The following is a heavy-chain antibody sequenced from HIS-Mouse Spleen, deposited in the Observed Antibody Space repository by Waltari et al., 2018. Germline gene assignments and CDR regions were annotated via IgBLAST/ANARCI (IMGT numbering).Heavy chain of an antibody. Sequence: QVQLVQSGAEVKKPGASVKVSCKASGYTFTSYDINWVRQATGQGLEWMGGMNPNSGNTGDAQKCQGRVTRTRNTSISTAYMGLSSLRSEDTAVYYCARGWQQLAKNWFDPWGQGTLVTVSS. CDR2: MNPNSGNT. CDR3: ARGWQQLAKNWFDP. CDR1: GYTFTSYD. J-gene: IGHJ5*02. V-gene: IGHV1-8*01. D-gene: IGHD6-13*01.